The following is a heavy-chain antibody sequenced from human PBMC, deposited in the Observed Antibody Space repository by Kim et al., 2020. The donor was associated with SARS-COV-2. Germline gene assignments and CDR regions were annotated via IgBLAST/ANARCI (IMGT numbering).Heavy chain of an antibody. CDR1: GFTFSDYY. CDR2: ISSSGSTI. Sequence: GGSLRLSCAASGFTFSDYYMSWIRQAPGKGLEWVSYISSSGSTIYYADSVKGRFTISRDNAKNSLYLQMNSLRAEDTAVYYCACLKGSYDSSGYYVDYWGQGTLVTVSS. V-gene: IGHV3-11*04. J-gene: IGHJ4*02. CDR3: ACLKGSYDSSGYYVDY. D-gene: IGHD3-22*01.